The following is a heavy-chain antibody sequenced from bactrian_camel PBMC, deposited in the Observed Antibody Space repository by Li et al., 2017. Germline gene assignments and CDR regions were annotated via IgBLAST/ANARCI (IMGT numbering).Heavy chain of an antibody. V-gene: IGHV3S31*01. D-gene: IGHD4*01. CDR2: ITKSGGST. Sequence: DVQLVESGGGLVQPGGSLRLSCTASGFTFSTYTMTWVRQTPGKGLEWVSGITKSGGSTYYADSIKGRFTISRDNAKKTLHLQLNSLKTEDTAMYYCVSDFSPSSINAIGNWGQGTQVTVS. CDR3: VSDFSPSSINAIGN. CDR1: GFTFSTYT. J-gene: IGHJ6*01.